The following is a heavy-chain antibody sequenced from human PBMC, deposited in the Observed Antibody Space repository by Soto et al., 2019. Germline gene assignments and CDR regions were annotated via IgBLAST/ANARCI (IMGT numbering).Heavy chain of an antibody. J-gene: IGHJ3*02. CDR2: ISGSGGST. V-gene: IGHV3-23*01. D-gene: IGHD3-3*01. CDR1: GFTFSSYA. CDR3: AKCPGTSLYYDFWSGSCGAFYI. Sequence: PGGSLRLSCAASGFTFSSYAMSCVRQAPGKGLEWVSAISGSGGSTYYADSVKGRFTISRDNSKNTLYLQRNSLRAEATAVYYCAKCPGTSLYYDFWSGSCGAFYICGQGPMVTV.